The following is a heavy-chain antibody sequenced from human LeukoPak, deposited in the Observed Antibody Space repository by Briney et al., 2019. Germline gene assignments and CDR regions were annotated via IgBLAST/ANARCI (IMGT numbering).Heavy chain of an antibody. CDR3: AKADSHRGYSYATLAYYYMDV. CDR2: INPNIGGT. V-gene: IGHV1-2*02. D-gene: IGHD5-18*01. J-gene: IGHJ6*03. CDR1: GYKFTGYY. Sequence: ASVKVSCEASGYKFTGYYLHWVRQAPGQGLEWMGWINPNIGGTHYAQKFRGRVTMTRDTSINTAYMELSSLTSDDTAVYYCAKADSHRGYSYATLAYYYMDVWGEGTTVTVSS.